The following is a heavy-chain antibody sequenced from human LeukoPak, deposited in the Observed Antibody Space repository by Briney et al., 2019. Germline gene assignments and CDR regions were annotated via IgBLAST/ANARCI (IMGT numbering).Heavy chain of an antibody. CDR2: IFYSGST. CDR1: GGSISSYY. Sequence: PSETLSLTCTVSGGSISSYYWSWIRQPPGKGLEWIGYIFYSGSTSYNPSLKSRVTISVDTSKNQFSLKLSSVTAAATAVYYCARRITSSGWYRDDYWGQGTLVTVSS. CDR3: ARRITSSGWYRDDY. V-gene: IGHV4-59*08. D-gene: IGHD6-19*01. J-gene: IGHJ4*02.